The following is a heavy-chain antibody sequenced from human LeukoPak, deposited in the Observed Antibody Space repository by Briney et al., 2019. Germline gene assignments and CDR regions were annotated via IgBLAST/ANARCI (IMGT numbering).Heavy chain of an antibody. V-gene: IGHV1-24*01. J-gene: IGHJ3*02. Sequence: RASVKVSCKVSGYTLTELSMHWVRQAPGKGLEWMGGFDPEDGETIYAQKFQGRVTTTEDTSTDTAYMELSSLRSEDTAVYYCATSSGFFDIWGQGTMVTVSS. CDR3: ATSSGFFDI. CDR2: FDPEDGET. CDR1: GYTLTELS.